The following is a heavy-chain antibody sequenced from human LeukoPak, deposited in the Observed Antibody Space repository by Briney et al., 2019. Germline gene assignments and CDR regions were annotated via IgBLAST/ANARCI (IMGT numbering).Heavy chain of an antibody. CDR2: IIPIFGTA. D-gene: IGHD6-6*01. CDR3: ARAPQHTSIAARGGWDDAFDI. CDR1: GGTFSSYA. Sequence: SVKVSCKASGGTFSSYAISWVRQAPGQGLEWMGGIIPIFGTANYAQKFQGRVTITADESTSTAYMELSSLRSEDTAVYYCARAPQHTSIAARGGWDDAFDIWGQGTMVTVSS. V-gene: IGHV1-69*13. J-gene: IGHJ3*02.